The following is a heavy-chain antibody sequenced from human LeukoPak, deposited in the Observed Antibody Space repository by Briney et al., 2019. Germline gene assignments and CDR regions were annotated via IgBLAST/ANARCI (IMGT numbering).Heavy chain of an antibody. D-gene: IGHD3-22*01. CDR1: GDSISSGDYY. CDR3: TRGPYSYDSSGAFDI. CDR2: ISSSGST. V-gene: IGHV4-61*02. Sequence: PSETLSLTCTVSGDSISSGDYYWSWIRQPAGKGLEWIGRISSSGSTNYNPSLKSRVTISVDTSKNQFSLKLSSVTAADTAVYFCTRGPYSYDSSGAFDIWGQGTMVTVSS. J-gene: IGHJ3*02.